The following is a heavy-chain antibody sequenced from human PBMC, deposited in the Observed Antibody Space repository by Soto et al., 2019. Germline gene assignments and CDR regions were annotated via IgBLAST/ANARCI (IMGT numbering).Heavy chain of an antibody. CDR1: GFSLSTSGVS. Sequence: SGPTLVNPTPTLTLTCTFSGFSLSTSGVSVGWIRQPPGKALEWLALIYWDDDKRYSPSLKSRLTITKDTSKNQLVLTMTNIDPVDTATYYCAHLRRDGYLNYYYYVMDVWGQGTTVTVS. D-gene: IGHD5-12*01. CDR2: IYWDDDK. CDR3: AHLRRDGYLNYYYYVMDV. V-gene: IGHV2-5*02. J-gene: IGHJ6*02.